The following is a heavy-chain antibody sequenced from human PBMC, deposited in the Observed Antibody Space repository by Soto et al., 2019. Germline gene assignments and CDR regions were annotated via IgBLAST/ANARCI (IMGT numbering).Heavy chain of an antibody. J-gene: IGHJ6*03. CDR2: INPSGGST. Sequence: ASVKVSCKASGYTFTSYYMHWVRQAPGQGLEWMGIINPSGGSTSYAQKFQGRVTMTRDTSTSTVYMELSSLRSEDTAVYYCARIGPRITIFGRVHPDYYYYYMDVWGKGTTVTVSS. V-gene: IGHV1-46*03. CDR1: GYTFTSYY. D-gene: IGHD3-3*01. CDR3: ARIGPRITIFGRVHPDYYYYYMDV.